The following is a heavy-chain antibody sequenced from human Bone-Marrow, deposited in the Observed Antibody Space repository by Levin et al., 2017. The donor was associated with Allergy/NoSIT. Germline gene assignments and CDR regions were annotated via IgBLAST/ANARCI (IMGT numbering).Heavy chain of an antibody. V-gene: IGHV1-69*06. CDR3: ARDQTVTTGFRSPDWI. Sequence: SVKVSCKASGGTFSSYAISWVRQAPGQGLEWMGGIIPIFGTANYAQKFQGRVTITADKSTSTAYMELSSLRSEDTAVYYCARDQTVTTGFRSPDWIWGQGTLVTVSS. D-gene: IGHD4-17*01. CDR2: IIPIFGTA. J-gene: IGHJ4*02. CDR1: GGTFSSYA.